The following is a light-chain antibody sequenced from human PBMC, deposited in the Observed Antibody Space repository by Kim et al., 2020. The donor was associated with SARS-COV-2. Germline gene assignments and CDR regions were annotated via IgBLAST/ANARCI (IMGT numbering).Light chain of an antibody. CDR2: DAS. J-gene: IGKJ4*01. Sequence: LSPGERATLSCRASQGVGNYLSWYQHKPGQAPRLLIYDASNRATGIPARFSGSGSATDFTLTISSLEPEDFAVFYCQQHSSRPLTFGGGTKVDIK. CDR1: QGVGNY. V-gene: IGKV3-11*01. CDR3: QQHSSRPLT.